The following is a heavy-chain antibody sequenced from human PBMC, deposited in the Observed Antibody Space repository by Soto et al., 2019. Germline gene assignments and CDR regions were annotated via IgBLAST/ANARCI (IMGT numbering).Heavy chain of an antibody. CDR3: AKDGGYSYGSDPPLYFDY. CDR1: GFTFSSYA. CDR2: ISGSGGST. J-gene: IGHJ4*02. D-gene: IGHD5-18*01. Sequence: GGSLRLSCAASGFTFSSYAMSWVRQAPGKGLEWVSAISGSGGSTYYADSVKGRFTISRDNSKNTLYLQMNSLRAEDTAVYYCAKDGGYSYGSDPPLYFDYWGQGTLVTVSS. V-gene: IGHV3-23*01.